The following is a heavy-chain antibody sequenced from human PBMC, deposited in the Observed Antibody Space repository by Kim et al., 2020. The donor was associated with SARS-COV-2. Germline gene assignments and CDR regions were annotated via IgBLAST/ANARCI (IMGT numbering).Heavy chain of an antibody. D-gene: IGHD6-19*01. CDR2: VFHSGTT. Sequence: SETLSLTCAVSGDSVSSSKWWSWVRQPPGKGLEWIGEVFHSGTTNYNPSLKSRVTMSIDKSKNQLSLNMNSVTGADTAVYYCARNQGLGLHYYYGMDVWGQGTTVTVSS. CDR1: GDSVSSSKW. V-gene: IGHV4-4*02. J-gene: IGHJ6*02. CDR3: ARNQGLGLHYYYGMDV.